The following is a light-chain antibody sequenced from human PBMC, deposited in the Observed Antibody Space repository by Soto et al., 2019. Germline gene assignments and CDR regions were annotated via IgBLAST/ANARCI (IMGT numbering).Light chain of an antibody. Sequence: AIQMTQSPSSLSASVGDRVTITCRASQGSRNDLGWYQQKPGKAPKLLIYAASSLQSGVPSRFSGSSSRTDFTLTISSLQPEDFATYYRLHHYNYPFTFGPGTTVDMK. CDR2: AAS. V-gene: IGKV1-6*01. J-gene: IGKJ3*01. CDR3: LHHYNYPFT. CDR1: QGSRND.